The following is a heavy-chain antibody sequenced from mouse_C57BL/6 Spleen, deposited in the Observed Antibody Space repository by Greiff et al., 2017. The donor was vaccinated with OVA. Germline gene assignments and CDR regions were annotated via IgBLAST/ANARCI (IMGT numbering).Heavy chain of an antibody. CDR1: GYTFTSYW. Sequence: QVQLQQSGAELVKPGASVKLSCKASGYTFTSYWMQWVKQRPGQGLEWIGEIDPSDSYTNYNQKFKGKATLTVDTSSSTAYMQLSSLTSEDSAVYYCARSDGYYEGYYFDYWGQGTTLTVSS. J-gene: IGHJ2*01. CDR2: IDPSDSYT. CDR3: ARSDGYYEGYYFDY. D-gene: IGHD2-3*01. V-gene: IGHV1-50*01.